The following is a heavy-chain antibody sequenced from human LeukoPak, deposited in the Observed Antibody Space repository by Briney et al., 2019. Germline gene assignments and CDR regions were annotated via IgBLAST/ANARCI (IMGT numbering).Heavy chain of an antibody. Sequence: ASVKVSCKASGYTCTVYYMHWVRQAPGQGLEWMGRINPNSGGTNYAQKFQGRVTMTRDTSISTAYMEVNRLRSDDTAVYYCARAHYYDSSGYYSYFDYWGQGTLVTLSS. J-gene: IGHJ4*02. CDR3: ARAHYYDSSGYYSYFDY. CDR2: INPNSGGT. CDR1: GYTCTVYY. V-gene: IGHV1-2*06. D-gene: IGHD3-22*01.